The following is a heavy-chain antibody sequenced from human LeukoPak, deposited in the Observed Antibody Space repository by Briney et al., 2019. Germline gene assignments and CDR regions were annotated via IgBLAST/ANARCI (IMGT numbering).Heavy chain of an antibody. CDR1: GFTFSSYS. CDR3: ARDRYSSGWPDY. Sequence: GGSLRLSCAASGFTFSSYSMNWVRQAPGRGLEWVSSISSSSSYIYYADSVKGRFTISRDNAKNSLYLQMNSLRAEDTAVYYCARDRYSSGWPDYWGQGTLVTVPS. D-gene: IGHD6-19*01. J-gene: IGHJ4*02. V-gene: IGHV3-21*01. CDR2: ISSSSSYI.